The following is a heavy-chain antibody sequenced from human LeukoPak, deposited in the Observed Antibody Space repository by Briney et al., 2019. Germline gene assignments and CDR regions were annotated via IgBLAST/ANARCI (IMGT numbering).Heavy chain of an antibody. V-gene: IGHV3-33*08. CDR3: ARDRLPTVTTFHFDY. J-gene: IGHJ4*02. CDR2: IWSDTTNK. Sequence: GGSLRLSCSAPGFTFSSYSMHSVRQAPVKGLEWVAVIWSDTTNKSYADSVKGRFTISRDNSKNTLYLQLRSLRAADTAMYSCARDRLPTVTTFHFDYWGQGTLVTVSS. D-gene: IGHD4-17*01. CDR1: GFTFSSYS.